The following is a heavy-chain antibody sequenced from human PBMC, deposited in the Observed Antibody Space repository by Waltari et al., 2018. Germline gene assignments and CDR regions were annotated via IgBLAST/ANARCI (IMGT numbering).Heavy chain of an antibody. D-gene: IGHD2-8*01. CDR2: INHSGST. J-gene: IGHJ4*02. Sequence: QVQLQQWGAGLLKPSETMSLTCAVCGGSFRGYYWRWTRLPPGKGLEWIGEINHSGSTNYNPSLKSRVTISVDTSKNQFSLKLSSVTAADTAVYYCARVLGPFTRTKHYFDYWGQGTLVTVSS. CDR3: ARVLGPFTRTKHYFDY. CDR1: GGSFRGYY. V-gene: IGHV4-34*01.